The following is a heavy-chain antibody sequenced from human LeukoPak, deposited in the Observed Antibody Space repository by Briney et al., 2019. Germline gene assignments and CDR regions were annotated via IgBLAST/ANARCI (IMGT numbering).Heavy chain of an antibody. CDR1: GFTFSSYW. Sequence: QPGGSLRLSCVASGFTFSSYWMRWVRQAPGKGREWVANVKQDGSEQYYVDSVKGRFTRSRDNVKNSLHLQMNSLRAEDTAVYYCATDSPYDYWGQGTLVTVSS. D-gene: IGHD2-15*01. V-gene: IGHV3-7*01. CDR2: VKQDGSEQ. CDR3: ATDSPYDY. J-gene: IGHJ4*02.